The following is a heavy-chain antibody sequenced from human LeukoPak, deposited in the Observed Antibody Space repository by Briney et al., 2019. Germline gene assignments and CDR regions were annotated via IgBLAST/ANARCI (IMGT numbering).Heavy chain of an antibody. Sequence: PSETLSLTCTVSGYSISSSFYWGWIRQPPGKGLEWLGNIYHSASTYYNPSLRSRVTISVDMSKSQFSLKLSSVTAADTAVYYCARVCNGDCKPPRHFWYFDFWGRGTLVTVSS. CDR1: GYSISSSFY. J-gene: IGHJ2*01. V-gene: IGHV4-38-2*02. CDR3: ARVCNGDCKPPRHFWYFDF. D-gene: IGHD2-21*02. CDR2: IYHSAST.